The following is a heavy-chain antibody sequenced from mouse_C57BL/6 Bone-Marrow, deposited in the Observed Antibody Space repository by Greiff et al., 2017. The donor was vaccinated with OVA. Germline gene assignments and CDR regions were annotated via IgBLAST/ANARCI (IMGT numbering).Heavy chain of an antibody. V-gene: IGHV5-16*01. J-gene: IGHJ2*01. CDR1: GFTFSDYY. Sequence: DVKLVESEGGLVQPGSSMKLSCTASGFTFSDYYMAWVRQVPEKGLEWVANINYDGSSTYYLDSLKSRFIISRDNAKNILYLQMSSLKSEDTATYYCARDDYGPFDYWGQGTTLTVSS. CDR3: ARDDYGPFDY. CDR2: INYDGSST. D-gene: IGHD2-4*01.